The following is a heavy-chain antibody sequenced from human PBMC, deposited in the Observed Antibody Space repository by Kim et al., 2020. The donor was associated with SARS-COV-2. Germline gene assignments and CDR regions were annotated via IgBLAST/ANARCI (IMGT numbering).Heavy chain of an antibody. Sequence: SETLSLTCAVSGGSISSSNWWSWIRQPPGKGLEWIGEIYHSGSTNYNPSLKSRVTISVDKSKNQFSLKLSSVTAADTAVYYCARVRSRWDTAMDGFDYWGQGTLVTVSS. J-gene: IGHJ4*02. CDR1: GGSISSSNW. D-gene: IGHD5-18*01. CDR3: ARVRSRWDTAMDGFDY. CDR2: IYHSGST. V-gene: IGHV4-4*02.